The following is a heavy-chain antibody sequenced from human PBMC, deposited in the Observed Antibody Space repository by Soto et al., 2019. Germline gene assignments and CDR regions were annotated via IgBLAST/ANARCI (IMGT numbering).Heavy chain of an antibody. CDR2: ISGSGGST. V-gene: IGHV3-23*01. CDR3: AKEIRYYYDSSGPTEYYFDY. Sequence: GGSLRLSCAASGFTFSSYAMSWVRQAPGKGLEWVSAISGSGGSTYYADSVKGRFTISRDNSKNTLYLQMNSLRAEDTAVYYCAKEIRYYYDSSGPTEYYFDYWGQGTLVTVSS. CDR1: GFTFSSYA. J-gene: IGHJ4*02. D-gene: IGHD3-22*01.